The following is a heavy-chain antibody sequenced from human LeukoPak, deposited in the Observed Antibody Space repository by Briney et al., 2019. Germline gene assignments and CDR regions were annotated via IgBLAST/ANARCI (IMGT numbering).Heavy chain of an antibody. CDR2: INPNSGDT. V-gene: IGHV1-2*06. D-gene: IGHD1-14*01. CDR3: ARVSSPLQYNWLDP. CDR1: GYTFTGYY. J-gene: IGHJ5*02. Sequence: VASVKVSCTASGYTFTGYYVHWVRQAPGQGLEWMGRINPNSGDTNYAQKFQGRVTMTRDTSISTAYMELSSLRSDDTAVYYCARVSSPLQYNWLDPWGQGTLVTVPS.